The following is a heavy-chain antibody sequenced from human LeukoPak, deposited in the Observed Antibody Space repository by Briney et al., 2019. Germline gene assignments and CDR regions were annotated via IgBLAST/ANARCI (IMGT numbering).Heavy chain of an antibody. Sequence: ASVKVSCKASGYTFTSYGISWVRQAPGQGLEWMGWISAYNGNTNYAQKLQGRVTMTTDTSTSAAYMELRSLRSDDTAVYYCARVRIAAAGIVDWFDPWGQGTLVTVSS. CDR2: ISAYNGNT. J-gene: IGHJ5*02. D-gene: IGHD6-13*01. CDR3: ARVRIAAAGIVDWFDP. CDR1: GYTFTSYG. V-gene: IGHV1-18*01.